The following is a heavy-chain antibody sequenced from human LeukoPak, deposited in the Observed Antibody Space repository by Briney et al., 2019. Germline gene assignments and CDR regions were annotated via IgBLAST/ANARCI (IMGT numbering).Heavy chain of an antibody. V-gene: IGHV4-59*01. D-gene: IGHD3-9*01. CDR2: IYYSGST. CDR3: ARDATYYDILTGYFSYAFDI. Sequence: SETQSLTCTVSGGSISSYYWSWIRQPPGKGLEWIGYIYYSGSTNYNPSLKSRVTISVDTSKNQFSLKLSSVTAADTAVYYCARDATYYDILTGYFSYAFDIWGQGTMVTVSS. J-gene: IGHJ3*02. CDR1: GGSISSYY.